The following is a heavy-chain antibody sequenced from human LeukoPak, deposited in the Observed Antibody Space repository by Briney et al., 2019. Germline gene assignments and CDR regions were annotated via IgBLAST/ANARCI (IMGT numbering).Heavy chain of an antibody. Sequence: GASVKVSCKVSGYTLTELSMHWVRQAPGKGLEWMGGFDPEDGETIYAQKFQGRVTMTEDTPTDTAYMELSSLRSEDTAVYYCATDGSGSYYNVRGYGMDVWGQGTTVTVSS. V-gene: IGHV1-24*01. D-gene: IGHD3-10*01. CDR1: GYTLTELS. CDR2: FDPEDGET. CDR3: ATDGSGSYYNVRGYGMDV. J-gene: IGHJ6*02.